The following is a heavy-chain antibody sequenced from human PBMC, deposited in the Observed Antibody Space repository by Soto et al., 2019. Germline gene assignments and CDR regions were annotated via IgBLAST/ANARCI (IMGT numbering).Heavy chain of an antibody. CDR1: GGSFSGYY. CDR3: ARWGFRVDTAILDLYYYYGMDV. D-gene: IGHD5-18*01. Sequence: SDTLSLTCAVYGGSFSGYYWSWIRQPPGKGLEWIGEINHSGSTNYNPSLKSRVTISVDTSKNQFSLKLSSVTAADTAVYYCARWGFRVDTAILDLYYYYGMDVWGQGTTVTVSS. CDR2: INHSGST. V-gene: IGHV4-34*01. J-gene: IGHJ6*02.